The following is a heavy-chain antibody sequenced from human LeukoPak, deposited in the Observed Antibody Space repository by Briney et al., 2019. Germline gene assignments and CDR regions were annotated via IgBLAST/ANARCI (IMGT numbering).Heavy chain of an antibody. CDR3: AKDSGDGYTPGAFDI. J-gene: IGHJ3*02. CDR1: GFTFDDYA. D-gene: IGHD5-12*01. Sequence: GGSLGLSCAASGFTFDDYAMHWVRQAPGKGLEWVSGISWNSGSIGYADSVKGRFTISRDNAKNSLYLQMNSLRAEDTALYYCAKDSGDGYTPGAFDIWGQGTMVTVSS. CDR2: ISWNSGSI. V-gene: IGHV3-9*01.